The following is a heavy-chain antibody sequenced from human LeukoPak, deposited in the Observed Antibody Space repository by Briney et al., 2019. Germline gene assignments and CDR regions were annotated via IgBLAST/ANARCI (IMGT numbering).Heavy chain of an antibody. V-gene: IGHV3-11*01. CDR3: TAGTAAAGQFYYFDS. Sequence: GGSLRLSCAASGFTFSDYYMSWIRQAPGKGLEWISYISSSGSTKKYADSVKGRFTISRDNAKNSVYLQMNSLRAEDTAVYYCTAGTAAAGQFYYFDSWGQGTLVTVSS. CDR1: GFTFSDYY. D-gene: IGHD6-13*01. J-gene: IGHJ4*02. CDR2: ISSSGSTK.